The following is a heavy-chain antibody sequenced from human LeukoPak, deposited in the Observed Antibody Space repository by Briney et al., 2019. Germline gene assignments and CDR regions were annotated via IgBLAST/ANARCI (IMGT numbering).Heavy chain of an antibody. Sequence: GGSLRLSCAASGFTFSSYAMSWVRQAPGKGLEWVSAISGSGGSTYYADSVKGRFTISRDNSKNTLYLRMNSLRAEDTAVYYCAKDAVVVPAAKNYYFDYWGQGTLVTVSS. J-gene: IGHJ4*02. CDR2: ISGSGGST. CDR1: GFTFSSYA. D-gene: IGHD2-2*01. V-gene: IGHV3-23*01. CDR3: AKDAVVVPAAKNYYFDY.